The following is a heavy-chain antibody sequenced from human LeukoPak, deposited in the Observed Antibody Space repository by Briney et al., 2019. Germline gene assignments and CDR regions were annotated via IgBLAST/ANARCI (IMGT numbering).Heavy chain of an antibody. CDR3: ARSRYDSSGYYGIIGN. Sequence: GGSLRLSCAASGFTFSSYSMNWVRQAPGKGLEWVSSISSSSIYKYYADSVKGRFTISRDNAKKSLYLQMNSLRAEDTAVYYCARSRYDSSGYYGIIGNWGQGTLVTVSA. V-gene: IGHV3-21*01. J-gene: IGHJ4*02. D-gene: IGHD3-22*01. CDR2: ISSSSIYK. CDR1: GFTFSSYS.